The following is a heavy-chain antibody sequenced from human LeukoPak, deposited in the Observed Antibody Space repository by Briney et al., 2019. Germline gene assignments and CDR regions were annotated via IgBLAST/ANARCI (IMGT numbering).Heavy chain of an antibody. D-gene: IGHD1-26*01. CDR2: INPDSGVA. CDR3: ARGFGLGGATVPPQFDY. V-gene: IGHV1-2*06. Sequence: ASVKVSCKASGYTLTYHYMHWVRQAPGQGLDWMGRINPDSGVANYGQAFRGRVTMTRDPSINTAYMEVSTLRSDDTAVYYCARGFGLGGATVPPQFDYWGQGTLVTVSS. CDR1: GYTLTYHY. J-gene: IGHJ4*02.